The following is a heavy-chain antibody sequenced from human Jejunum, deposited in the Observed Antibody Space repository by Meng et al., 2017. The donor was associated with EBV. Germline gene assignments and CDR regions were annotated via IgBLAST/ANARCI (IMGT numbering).Heavy chain of an antibody. CDR1: GFTFSSYD. D-gene: IGHD1-1*01. Sequence: VQQVEVGGGLVQPGGSLRLSCAASGFTFSSYDMHWVRQATGKGLEWVSGIGTAGDTYYLGSVKGRFTISRENAKNSLYLQMNSLGVGDTAVYYCARGSGTTRHYWGQGTLVTVSS. V-gene: IGHV3-13*01. CDR2: IGTAGDT. CDR3: ARGSGTTRHY. J-gene: IGHJ4*02.